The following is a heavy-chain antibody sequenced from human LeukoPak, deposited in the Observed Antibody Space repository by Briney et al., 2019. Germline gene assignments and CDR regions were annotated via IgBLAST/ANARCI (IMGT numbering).Heavy chain of an antibody. CDR3: ARFTNWFDP. J-gene: IGHJ5*02. CDR1: GYSISSGYY. V-gene: IGHV4-38-2*02. CDR2: IYYSGST. Sequence: SETLSLTCTVSGYSISSGYYWGWIRQPPGKGLEWIGYIYYSGSTYYNPSLKSRVTISVDTSKNQFSLKLSSVTAADTAVYYCARFTNWFDPWGQGTLVTVSS. D-gene: IGHD3-10*01.